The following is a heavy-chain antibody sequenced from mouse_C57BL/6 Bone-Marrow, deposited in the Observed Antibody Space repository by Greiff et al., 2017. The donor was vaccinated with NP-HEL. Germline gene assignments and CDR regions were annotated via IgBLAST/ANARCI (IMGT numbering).Heavy chain of an antibody. CDR3: EREEVLLLGFAY. CDR2: IDPSDSYT. D-gene: IGHD2-1*01. Sequence: VQLQQPGAELVMPGASVKLSCKASGYTFTSYWMHWVKQRPGQGLEWIGEIDPSDSYTNYNQKFKGKSTLTVDKSSSTAYMQLSSLTSEDSAVYYCEREEVLLLGFAYWGQGTLVTVSA. J-gene: IGHJ3*01. V-gene: IGHV1-69*01. CDR1: GYTFTSYW.